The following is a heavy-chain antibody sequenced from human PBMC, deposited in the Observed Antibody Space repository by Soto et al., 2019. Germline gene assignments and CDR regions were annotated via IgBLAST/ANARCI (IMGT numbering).Heavy chain of an antibody. D-gene: IGHD2-21*01. Sequence: SVKVSCKASGXTSTSSAVQRVRQAPAQGLEWMGRIIPILGIANYAQKFKGRVTITADKSTSTAYMELSSLRSEDTAVYYCARDWGGDGYGAIYYYYGMDVWGQGTTVTVSS. CDR1: GXTSTSSA. CDR2: IIPILGIA. CDR3: ARDWGGDGYGAIYYYYGMDV. V-gene: IGHV1-69*04. J-gene: IGHJ6*02.